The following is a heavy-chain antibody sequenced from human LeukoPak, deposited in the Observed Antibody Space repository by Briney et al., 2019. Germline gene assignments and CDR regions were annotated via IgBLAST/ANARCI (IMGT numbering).Heavy chain of an antibody. D-gene: IGHD3-22*01. J-gene: IGHJ4*02. CDR1: GYTFTSYA. V-gene: IGHV1-3*01. CDR3: ARSSGSGRTDYFDY. Sequence: GASVKVSCKASGYTFTSYAMHWVRQAPGQRLEWMGWINAGNGNTKYSQKFQGRVTITRDTSASTAYMELSSLRSEDTAVYYCARSSGSGRTDYFDYWGQGTLVTVSS. CDR2: INAGNGNT.